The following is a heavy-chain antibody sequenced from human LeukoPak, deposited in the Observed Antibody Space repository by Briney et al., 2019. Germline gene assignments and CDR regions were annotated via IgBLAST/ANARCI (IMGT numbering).Heavy chain of an antibody. Sequence: GGSLRLSCAASGFTFSSYEMNWVRQAPGKGLEWVSYISSSGSTIYYADSVKGRFTISRDNAKNSLYLQMNSLRAEDTAVYYCARLQYYYGSGSYYSRPFDYWGQGTLVTVSS. D-gene: IGHD3-10*01. J-gene: IGHJ4*02. V-gene: IGHV3-48*03. CDR1: GFTFSSYE. CDR3: ARLQYYYGSGSYYSRPFDY. CDR2: ISSSGSTI.